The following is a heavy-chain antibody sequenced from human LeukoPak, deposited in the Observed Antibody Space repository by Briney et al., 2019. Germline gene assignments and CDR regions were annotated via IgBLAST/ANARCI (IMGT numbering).Heavy chain of an antibody. CDR2: IKQDGSEE. Sequence: GGSLRLSCAASGFTFSSYWMSWVRQAPGKGLEWVANIKQDGSEEYYVDPVKGRFTISRDNAKNSLYLQMNSLRAEDTAVYYCARDGPDFWSGYYWEVWGQGTLVTVSS. V-gene: IGHV3-7*01. CDR3: ARDGPDFWSGYYWEV. J-gene: IGHJ4*02. D-gene: IGHD3-3*01. CDR1: GFTFSSYW.